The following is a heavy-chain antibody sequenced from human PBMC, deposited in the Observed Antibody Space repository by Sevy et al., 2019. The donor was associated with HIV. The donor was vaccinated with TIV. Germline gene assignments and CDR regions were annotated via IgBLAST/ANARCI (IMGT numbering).Heavy chain of an antibody. J-gene: IGHJ4*02. V-gene: IGHV3-23*01. Sequence: GGSLRLSCAASGFTFSSYAMSWVRQAPGKGLEWVSAISGSASSTYYADSVKGRFTISRDNSKNTSYLLLNSLRDEDTAVYYCAKDGHYYDSSADYLNYFDYWGQGTLVTVSS. CDR2: ISGSASST. CDR3: AKDGHYYDSSADYLNYFDY. CDR1: GFTFSSYA. D-gene: IGHD3-22*01.